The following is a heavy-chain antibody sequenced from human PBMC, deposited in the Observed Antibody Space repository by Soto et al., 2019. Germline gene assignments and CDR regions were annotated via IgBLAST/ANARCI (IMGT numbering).Heavy chain of an antibody. CDR2: INHRQNT. Sequence: SDTLSLTCAVYVGSSSGYYWTWIRKPPVTALQRIGEINHRQNTNYYPSLKSRVTISVDTSKNQFSLKLTSVTAADTAVYYCARDKITGLFDYWGQG. D-gene: IGHD2-8*02. CDR3: ARDKITGLFDY. CDR1: VGSSSGYY. V-gene: IGHV4-34*01. J-gene: IGHJ4*02.